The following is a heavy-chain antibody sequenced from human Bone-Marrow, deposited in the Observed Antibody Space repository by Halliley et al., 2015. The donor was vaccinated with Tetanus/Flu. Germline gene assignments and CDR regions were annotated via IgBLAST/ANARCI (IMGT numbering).Heavy chain of an antibody. CDR1: RATFSSNA. D-gene: IGHD3-16*01. CDR2: IIPTLRTT. V-gene: IGHV1-69*06. J-gene: IGHJ4*02. Sequence: QLVQSGAEVEKPGSSVKVSCKASRATFSSNAFSWVRQAPGEGLEWMGAIIPTLRTTNYAQKFHGRITITADRSTSTVYMGLNSLTSEDTGVYYCAALGLLGDESDHWGQGTLVTVSS. CDR3: AALGLLGDESDH.